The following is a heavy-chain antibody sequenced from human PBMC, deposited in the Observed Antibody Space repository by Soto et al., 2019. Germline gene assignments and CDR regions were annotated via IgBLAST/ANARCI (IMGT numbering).Heavy chain of an antibody. Sequence: PGGSLRLSCAASGFTFSSYGMHWVRQAPGKGLEWVAVIWYDGSNKYYADSVKGRFTISRDNSKNTLYLQMNSLRAEDTAGYYCARDYGGNSGVYFDYWGQGTLVTVSS. J-gene: IGHJ4*02. D-gene: IGHD4-17*01. CDR1: GFTFSSYG. V-gene: IGHV3-33*01. CDR3: ARDYGGNSGVYFDY. CDR2: IWYDGSNK.